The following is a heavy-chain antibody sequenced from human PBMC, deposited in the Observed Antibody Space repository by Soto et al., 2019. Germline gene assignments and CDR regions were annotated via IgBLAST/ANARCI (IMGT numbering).Heavy chain of an antibody. D-gene: IGHD4-17*01. CDR2: ISGSGGST. J-gene: IGHJ4*02. V-gene: IGHV3-23*01. CDR1: GFTFSSYA. CDR3: ATRNPDYGDYDQDY. Sequence: GSLRLSYAASGFTFSSYAMSWVRQAPWKWLEWVSAISGSGGSTYYADSVKGRFTISRDNSKNTLYLQMNSLRAEDTAVYYCATRNPDYGDYDQDYWGQGTLVTVSS.